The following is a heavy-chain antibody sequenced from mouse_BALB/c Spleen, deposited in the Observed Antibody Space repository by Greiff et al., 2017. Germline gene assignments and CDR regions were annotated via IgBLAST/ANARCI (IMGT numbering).Heavy chain of an antibody. Sequence: EVKLVESGGGLVKPGGSLKLSCAASGFTFSSYTMSWVRQTPEKRLEWVATISSGGSYTYYPDSVKGRFTISRDNAKNTLYLQMSSLKSEDTAMYYCTRDGDDGYGCAYWGQGTLGTVSA. CDR2: ISSGGSYT. CDR3: TRDGDDGYGCAY. D-gene: IGHD2-3*01. J-gene: IGHJ3*01. CDR1: GFTFSSYT. V-gene: IGHV5-6-4*01.